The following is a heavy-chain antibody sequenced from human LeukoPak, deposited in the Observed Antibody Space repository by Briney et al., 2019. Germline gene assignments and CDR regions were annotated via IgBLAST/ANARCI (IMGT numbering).Heavy chain of an antibody. CDR1: GFTFSSYA. CDR2: IGGSGSRT. D-gene: IGHD2-15*01. CDR3: ARDPCSGGSCYNWFDP. V-gene: IGHV3-23*01. J-gene: IGHJ5*02. Sequence: GGSLRLPCAASGFTFSSYAMSWVRQAPGKSLEWVSGIGGSGSRTYYADSVKGRFTISRDNSKNTLYLQMNSLRAEDTAVYYCARDPCSGGSCYNWFDPWGQGTLVTVSS.